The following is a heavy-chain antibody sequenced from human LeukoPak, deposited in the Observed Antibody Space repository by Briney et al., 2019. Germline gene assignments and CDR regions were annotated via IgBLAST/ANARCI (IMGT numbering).Heavy chain of an antibody. CDR1: GFTFSSYA. D-gene: IGHD2-2*01. V-gene: IGHV3-23*01. J-gene: IGHJ6*02. CDR3: AKGDSSIVVGVGMDV. Sequence: GGSLRLSCAASGFTFSSYAMSWVRQAPGKGLEWVSAISGSGGSTYYADSVKGRFTISRDNSKNTLYLQMNSLRAEDTAVCYCAKGDSSIVVGVGMDVWGQGTTVTVSS. CDR2: ISGSGGST.